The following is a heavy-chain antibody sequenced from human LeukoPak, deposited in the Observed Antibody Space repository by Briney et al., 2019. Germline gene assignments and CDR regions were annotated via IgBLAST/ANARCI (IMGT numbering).Heavy chain of an antibody. J-gene: IGHJ4*02. D-gene: IGHD6-13*01. Sequence: PGGSLRLSCAASGFTFSSYAMSWVRQAPGKGLEWVSAISGSGGSTYYADSVKGRFTISRDNSKNTLYLQMNSLRAEDTAVYYCAKDRGRAAADLYYFDYWGQGTLVTVSS. CDR1: GFTFSSYA. V-gene: IGHV3-23*01. CDR3: AKDRGRAAADLYYFDY. CDR2: ISGSGGST.